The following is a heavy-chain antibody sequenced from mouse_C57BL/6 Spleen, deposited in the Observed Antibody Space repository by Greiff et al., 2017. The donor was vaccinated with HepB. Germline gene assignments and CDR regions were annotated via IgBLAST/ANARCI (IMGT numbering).Heavy chain of an antibody. CDR2: IYPGSGNT. J-gene: IGHJ2*01. D-gene: IGHD2-5*01. CDR3: ARWDSNYSYFDY. V-gene: IGHV1-76*01. Sequence: QVQLKQSGAELVRPGASVKLSCKASGYTFTDYYINWVKQRPGQGLEWIARIYPGSGNTYYNEKFKGKATLTAEKSSSTAYMQLSSLTSEDSAVYFCARWDSNYSYFDYWGQSTTLTVSS. CDR1: GYTFTDYY.